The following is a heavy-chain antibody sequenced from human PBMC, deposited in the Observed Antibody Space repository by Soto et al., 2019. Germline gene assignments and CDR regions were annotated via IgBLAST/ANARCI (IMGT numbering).Heavy chain of an antibody. CDR3: ARARGVATIIYYYGMDV. CDR2: IYYNGST. CDR1: GGSISGGGDY. J-gene: IGHJ6*02. V-gene: IGHV4-31*03. D-gene: IGHD5-12*01. Sequence: SETLSLTCTVSGGSISGGGDYWSWILHHPGKGPEWIGYIYYNGSTNYNPSLKSRVTISVDTSKNQFSLKLSSVTAADTAVYYCARARGVATIIYYYGMDVWGQGTTVTVSS.